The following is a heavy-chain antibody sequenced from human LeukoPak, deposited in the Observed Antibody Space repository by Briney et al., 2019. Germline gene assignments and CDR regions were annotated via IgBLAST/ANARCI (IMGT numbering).Heavy chain of an antibody. CDR2: INAGNGNT. J-gene: IGHJ6*04. V-gene: IGHV1-3*01. Sequence: GASVKVSCKASGYTFTSYAMHWVRQAPGQRLEWMGWINAGNGNTKYSQKFQGRVTITRDTSASTAYMELSSLRSEDTAVYYCARVGGITMVRGVMPPYYYGMDVWGKGTTVTVSS. D-gene: IGHD3-10*01. CDR1: GYTFTSYA. CDR3: ARVGGITMVRGVMPPYYYGMDV.